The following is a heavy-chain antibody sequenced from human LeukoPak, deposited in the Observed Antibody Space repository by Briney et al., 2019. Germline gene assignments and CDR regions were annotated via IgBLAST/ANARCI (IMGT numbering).Heavy chain of an antibody. CDR3: ARLPNY. CDR1: GFTFSESG. Sequence: GGSLRLSCAASGFTFSESGMHWVRQAPGKGLEWVALIWYDGGNKYYTDSVKGRYTISRDNSKNTLYLQMNSLRAEDTAVYYCARLPNYWGQGTLVTVSS. V-gene: IGHV3-33*01. J-gene: IGHJ4*02. CDR2: IWYDGGNK.